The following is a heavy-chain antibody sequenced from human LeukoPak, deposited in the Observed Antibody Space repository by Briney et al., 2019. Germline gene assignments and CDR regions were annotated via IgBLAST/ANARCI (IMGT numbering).Heavy chain of an antibody. CDR1: GFTFSSYA. CDR2: TSGPGGSR. CDR3: AKKVGLVSAPLYYFDL. D-gene: IGHD6-6*01. J-gene: IGHJ4*02. V-gene: IGHV3-23*01. Sequence: PGGSLRLSCAASGFTFSSYAMRWVRQAPGKGLEWVSATSGPGGSRDYADSVKGRFTISRDNSKNTLYLQMNSLRAEDTAIYYCAKKVGLVSAPLYYFDLWGQGTLVTVSS.